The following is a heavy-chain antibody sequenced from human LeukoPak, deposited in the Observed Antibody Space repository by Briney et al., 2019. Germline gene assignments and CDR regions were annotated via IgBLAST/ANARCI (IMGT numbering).Heavy chain of an antibody. D-gene: IGHD3-9*01. CDR2: ISAYNGNI. CDR1: GYTFSSYG. CDR3: ARVLRYFGWKNWFDP. J-gene: IGHJ5*02. Sequence: GASVKVSCKASGYTFSSYGISWVRQAPGQGLEWMGWISAYNGNINYAQKLQGRVTMTTDTSTSTAYMELRSLRSDDTAVYYCARVLRYFGWKNWFDPWGQGTLVTVSS. V-gene: IGHV1-18*01.